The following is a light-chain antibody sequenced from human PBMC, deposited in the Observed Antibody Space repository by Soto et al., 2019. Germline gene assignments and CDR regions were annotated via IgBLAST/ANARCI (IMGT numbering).Light chain of an antibody. V-gene: IGKV3-20*01. CDR1: ERVGDY. Sequence: EIVLTKSPGALSLSPGERATLSCWASERVGDYLAWYQQKPGQAPRLLIYGATKRTSGTPVRVSGTGSETAFTLAISRLEHVDFEVYYGQQYVTSPAITFGQGTRLEIK. J-gene: IGKJ5*01. CDR2: GAT. CDR3: QQYVTSPAIT.